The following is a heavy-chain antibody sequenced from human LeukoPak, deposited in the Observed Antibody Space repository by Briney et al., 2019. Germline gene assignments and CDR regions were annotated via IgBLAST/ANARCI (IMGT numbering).Heavy chain of an antibody. CDR1: GFTFSSYW. CDR3: ARTRYDQRPFDY. Sequence: GGSLRLSCAASGFTFSSYWMHWVRHAPGKGLVWVSRINSDGSSTSYADSVKGRFTISRDNAKNTLYLQMNSLRAEDTAVYYCARTRYDQRPFDYWGQGTLVTVSS. D-gene: IGHD5-12*01. CDR2: INSDGSST. V-gene: IGHV3-74*01. J-gene: IGHJ4*02.